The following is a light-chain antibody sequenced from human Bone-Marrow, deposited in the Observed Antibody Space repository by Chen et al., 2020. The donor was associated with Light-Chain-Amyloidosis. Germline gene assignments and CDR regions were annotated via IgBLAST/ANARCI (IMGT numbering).Light chain of an antibody. CDR3: QSYQGSSQGV. CDR2: EDD. Sequence: NSMLTQPHSVSESPGNTVSSPCIRSSGSIATNYVQWYQQRPGSSPTTVIYEDDQRPSGVPDRFSGSIDRSSNSASLTISGLKTEDEADYYCQSYQGSSQGVFGGGTKLTVL. J-gene: IGLJ3*02. CDR1: SGSIATNY. V-gene: IGLV6-57*01.